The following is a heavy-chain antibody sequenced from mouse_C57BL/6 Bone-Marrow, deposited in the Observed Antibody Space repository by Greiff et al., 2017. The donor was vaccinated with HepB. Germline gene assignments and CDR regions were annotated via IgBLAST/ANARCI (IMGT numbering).Heavy chain of an antibody. J-gene: IGHJ2*01. CDR2: IYPGDGDT. Sequence: QVQLQHSGAELVKPGASVKISCKASGYAFSSYWMNWVKQRPGKGLEWIGQIYPGDGDTNYNGKFKGKATLTADKSSSTAYMQLSSLTSEDSAVYFCASLFITTVVATDYWGQGTTLTVSS. V-gene: IGHV1-80*01. CDR3: ASLFITTVVATDY. D-gene: IGHD1-1*01. CDR1: GYAFSSYW.